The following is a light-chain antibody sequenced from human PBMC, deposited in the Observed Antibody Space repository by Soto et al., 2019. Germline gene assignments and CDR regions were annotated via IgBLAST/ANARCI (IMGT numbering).Light chain of an antibody. CDR1: SFDVGCYNY. CDR2: DVT. J-gene: IGLJ1*01. V-gene: IGLV2-11*01. Sequence: QSVLPQPRSVSESPGQTVTISCTGTSFDVGCYNYVSCYQLHPRKAPKLIIYDVTKRPAGAPHRFSRSKSGNTASLTISGLQAEDEADYYCGSYACSRHVCGPGTKVTV. CDR3: GSYACSRHV.